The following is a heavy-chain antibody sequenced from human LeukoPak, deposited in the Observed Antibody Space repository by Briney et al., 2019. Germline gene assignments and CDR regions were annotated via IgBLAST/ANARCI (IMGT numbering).Heavy chain of an antibody. V-gene: IGHV1-58*02. D-gene: IGHD6-13*01. CDR2: IVVGSGNT. Sequence: SVKVSCKASGFTFTSSAMQWVRQARGQRLEWIGWIVVGSGNTNYAQKFQERVTITRDMSTSTAYMELSSLRSEDTAVYYCAADPAGDYYYYGMDVWGQGTTVTVSS. J-gene: IGHJ6*02. CDR1: GFTFTSSA. CDR3: AADPAGDYYYYGMDV.